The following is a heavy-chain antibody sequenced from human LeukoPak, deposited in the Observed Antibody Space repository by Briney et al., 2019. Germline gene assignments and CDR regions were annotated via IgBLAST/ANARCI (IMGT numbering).Heavy chain of an antibody. CDR1: GFTFSSYA. Sequence: PGGSLRLSCAASGFTFSSYAMNWVRQAPGKGLEWVSYISSSGSIIYYADSVKGRFTISRDNAKNSLYLQMNSLRAEDTAVYYCAKYYGDDPDYYYYMDVWGKGTTVTISS. CDR2: ISSSGSII. J-gene: IGHJ6*03. CDR3: AKYYGDDPDYYYYMDV. D-gene: IGHD4-17*01. V-gene: IGHV3-48*03.